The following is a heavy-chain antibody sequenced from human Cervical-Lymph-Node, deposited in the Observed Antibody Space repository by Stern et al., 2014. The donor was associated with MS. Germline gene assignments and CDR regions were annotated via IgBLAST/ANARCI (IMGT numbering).Heavy chain of an antibody. J-gene: IGHJ6*02. CDR2: IVPIVGLT. CDR1: GGTLSYA. V-gene: IGHV1-69*09. CDR3: SGERLGGYGLDV. D-gene: IGHD3-16*01. Sequence: QVQLVQSGADVKKPGSSVKVSCKASGGTLSYAINWVRQAPGQGLEWMGRIVPIVGLTDYAQKFQGRVTITADKSRSTAYMELSSLRSEDTGVYYCSGERLGGYGLDVWGQGTTVTVSS.